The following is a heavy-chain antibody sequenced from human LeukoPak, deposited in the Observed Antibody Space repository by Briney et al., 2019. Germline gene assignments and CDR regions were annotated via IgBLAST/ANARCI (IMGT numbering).Heavy chain of an antibody. V-gene: IGHV1-8*03. CDR3: ARTPNVLRFLEWSSLFYYYMDV. Sequence: GASVKVSCKASGYTFTSYDINWVRQATGQGLEWMGWMNPNSGNTGYARKFQGRVTITRNTSISTAYMELSSLRSEDTAVYYCARTPNVLRFLEWSSLFYYYMDVWGKGTTVTVSS. J-gene: IGHJ6*03. CDR2: MNPNSGNT. D-gene: IGHD3-3*01. CDR1: GYTFTSYD.